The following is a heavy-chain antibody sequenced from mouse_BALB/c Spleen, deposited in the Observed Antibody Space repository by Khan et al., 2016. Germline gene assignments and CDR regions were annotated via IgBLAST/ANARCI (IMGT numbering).Heavy chain of an antibody. J-gene: IGHJ2*01. CDR3: ARETVVSPYYFDY. Sequence: QVQLQQSGAELVKPGASVKLSCKASGYTFTNYDINWVRQRPEQGLEWIGWISPGDGFTKYNDKFKGKATLTTDRSSRTAYMQLSRLTSEASAVLLCARETVVSPYYFDYWGQGTTLTVSS. CDR2: ISPGDGFT. D-gene: IGHD1-1*01. V-gene: IGHV1-85*01. CDR1: GYTFTNYD.